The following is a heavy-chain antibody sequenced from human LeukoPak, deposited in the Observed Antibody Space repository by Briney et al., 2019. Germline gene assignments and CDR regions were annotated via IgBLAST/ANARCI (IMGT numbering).Heavy chain of an antibody. CDR3: ARGGLNCSSTSCEMINWFDP. V-gene: IGHV4-4*07. CDR2: IYTSGST. CDR1: GGSISSYY. D-gene: IGHD2-2*01. Sequence: ASETLSLTCTVSGGSISSYYWSWIRQPAGKGLEWIGRIYTSGSTNYNPSLKSRVTMSVDTSKNQFSLKLSSVTAADTAVYYCARGGLNCSSTSCEMINWFDPWAREPWSPSPQ. J-gene: IGHJ5*02.